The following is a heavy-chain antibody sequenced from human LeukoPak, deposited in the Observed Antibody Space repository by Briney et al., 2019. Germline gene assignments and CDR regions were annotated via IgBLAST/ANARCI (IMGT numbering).Heavy chain of an antibody. J-gene: IGHJ4*02. D-gene: IGHD3-3*01. CDR1: GFTFSGYA. CDR2: ISGSGGST. CDR3: AKDLIGGGIISPFDY. V-gene: IGHV3-23*01. Sequence: GGSLRLSCAASGFTFSGYAMSWVRQAPGKGLEWVSAISGSGGSTYYADSVKGRFTISRDNSKNTLYLQMNSLRAEDTAVYYCAKDLIGGGIISPFDYWGQGTLVTVSS.